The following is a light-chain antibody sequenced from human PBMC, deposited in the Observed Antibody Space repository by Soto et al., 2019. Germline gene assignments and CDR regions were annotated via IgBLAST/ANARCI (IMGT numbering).Light chain of an antibody. J-gene: IGKJ1*01. CDR2: GAS. Sequence: ESVVTQSPGTLSLSPGERATLSCRASQSVSSNSLAWYQQKPGQAPRLLIYGASTRATGIPDRFSGSGSGTEFTLTISRLEFEDSAVYYCQQYGSSPTWTFGQGTKVEIK. CDR1: QSVSSNS. V-gene: IGKV3-20*01. CDR3: QQYGSSPTWT.